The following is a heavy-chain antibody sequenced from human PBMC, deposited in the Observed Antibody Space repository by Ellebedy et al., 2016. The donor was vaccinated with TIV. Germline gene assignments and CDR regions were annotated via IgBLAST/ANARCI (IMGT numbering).Heavy chain of an antibody. CDR1: GGSFSGYY. Sequence: SQTLSLTCAVYGGSFSGYYWSWIRQPPGKGLEWIGEINHSGSTNYNPSLKSRVTISVDTSKNQFSLKLSSVTAADTAVYYCASSSLRSRDYYGSGRNKAFDIWGQGTMVTVSS. V-gene: IGHV4-34*01. J-gene: IGHJ3*02. D-gene: IGHD3-10*01. CDR3: ASSSLRSRDYYGSGRNKAFDI. CDR2: INHSGST.